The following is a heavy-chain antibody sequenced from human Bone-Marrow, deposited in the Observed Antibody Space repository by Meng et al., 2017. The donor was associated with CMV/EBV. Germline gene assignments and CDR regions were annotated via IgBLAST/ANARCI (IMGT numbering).Heavy chain of an antibody. CDR1: GFTFSNFA. CDR3: AKDPAYSTSGAFDY. D-gene: IGHD5-18*01. CDR2: IRGGGTST. J-gene: IGHJ4*02. V-gene: IGHV3-23*01. Sequence: ASGFTFSNFAMTWVRLPPGKGLEWVSAIRGGGTSTYYADSVKGRFTISRDNSRNTLYLQMNSLRAEDTAIYYCAKDPAYSTSGAFDYWGQGTLVTVSS.